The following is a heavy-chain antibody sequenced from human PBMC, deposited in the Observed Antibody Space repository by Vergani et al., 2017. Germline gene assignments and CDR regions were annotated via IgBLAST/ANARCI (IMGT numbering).Heavy chain of an antibody. CDR2: INPNSGGT. Sequence: QVQLVQSGAEVKKPGASVKVSCKASGYTFTGYYMHWVRQAPGQGLEWMGWINPNSGGTNYAQKFQGRVTMTRDTSISTAYMELGRLRSDDTAVYYCAREEGYYYDSSGYYSTMSWFDPWGQGTLVTVSS. CDR3: AREEGYYYDSSGYYSTMSWFDP. CDR1: GYTFTGYY. D-gene: IGHD3-22*01. V-gene: IGHV1-2*02. J-gene: IGHJ5*02.